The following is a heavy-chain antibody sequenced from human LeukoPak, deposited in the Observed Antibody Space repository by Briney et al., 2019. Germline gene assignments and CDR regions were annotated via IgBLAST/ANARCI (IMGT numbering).Heavy chain of an antibody. V-gene: IGHV4-39*07. CDR3: ARDGLNYYDSSGYYYWKSGPPRTGPAHLCTFDI. Sequence: SETLSLTCTVSGGSISSSLYHWGWIRQSLGKNLEWLGSIYYTGTTHYNPSLKSRVTISVDTSKNQFSLKLSSVTAADTAVYYCARDGLNYYDSSGYYYWKSGPPRTGPAHLCTFDIWGQGTMVTVSS. J-gene: IGHJ3*02. CDR2: IYYTGTT. CDR1: GGSISSSLYH. D-gene: IGHD3-22*01.